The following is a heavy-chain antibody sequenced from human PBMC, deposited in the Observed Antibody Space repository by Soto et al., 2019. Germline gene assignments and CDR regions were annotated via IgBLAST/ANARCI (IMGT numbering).Heavy chain of an antibody. Sequence: ASVQVSCKAYGSTFTSYYMHWVRPAPPQGLEWMGIIHPSGGSTSYAQKFQGRVTMTRDTSTSTVYMELSSLRSEDTAVYYCASESQGLYHFCSGSVQVGRMSVWGHGTTATV. CDR1: GSTFTSYY. CDR3: ASESQGLYHFCSGSVQVGRMSV. V-gene: IGHV1-46*01. CDR2: IHPSGGST. J-gene: IGHJ6*01. D-gene: IGHD3-3*01.